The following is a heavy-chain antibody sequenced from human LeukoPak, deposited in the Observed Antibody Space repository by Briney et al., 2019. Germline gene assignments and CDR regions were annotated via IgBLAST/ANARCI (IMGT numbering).Heavy chain of an antibody. V-gene: IGHV3-30*02. CDR2: IQSDGSSK. D-gene: IGHD6-19*01. Sequence: GGSLRLSCAASGFTFSNYGMHWVRQAPGKGLEWVAFIQSDGSSKYYADSVKGRFTISRDNSKNTLYLQMNSLRAGDMAVYYCARDQYSSAYWVDYWGQGTLVTVS. CDR1: GFTFSNYG. CDR3: ARDQYSSAYWVDY. J-gene: IGHJ4*02.